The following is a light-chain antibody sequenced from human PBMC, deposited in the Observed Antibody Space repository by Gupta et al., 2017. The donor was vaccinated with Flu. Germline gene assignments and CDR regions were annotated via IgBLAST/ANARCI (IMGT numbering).Light chain of an antibody. Sequence: DMQMTQSPSSLSASVGDRVTITCRASQDINNYLAWYQQKPGKVPKLLIYAASTLQSGVPSRFSGRGSGTEFTLTISSLQPEDVATYYCQKDNSAPSTFGQGTRLEIK. V-gene: IGKV1-27*01. CDR3: QKDNSAPST. CDR2: AAS. J-gene: IGKJ5*01. CDR1: QDINNY.